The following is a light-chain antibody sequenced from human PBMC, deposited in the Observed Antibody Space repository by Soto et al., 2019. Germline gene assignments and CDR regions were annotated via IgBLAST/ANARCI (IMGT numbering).Light chain of an antibody. CDR3: CSHAGGSTYV. Sequence: QSVLTQPASVSGSPGQSITISCTGTSSDVGSHNLVSWYQQYPGKAPKVVIFEATKRPSGVSNRFSGSKSGSTASLTISGLQAEDEADYYCCSHAGGSTYVFGTGTKLTVL. CDR2: EAT. CDR1: SSDVGSHNL. J-gene: IGLJ1*01. V-gene: IGLV2-23*01.